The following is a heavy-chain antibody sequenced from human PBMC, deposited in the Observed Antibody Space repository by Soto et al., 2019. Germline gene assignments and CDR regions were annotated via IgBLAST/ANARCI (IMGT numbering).Heavy chain of an antibody. CDR3: ARDPTKRWLHLRLRYYGMDV. V-gene: IGHV3-33*01. CDR2: MGYDGSNN. J-gene: IGHJ6*02. Sequence: QVQLVESGGGVVQPGRSLRLSCAAAGFHFSSYGMHWVRQAQCQGLEWVAVMGYDGSNNYYADSVTGRFTISRDNSKNTLYLQMTSLRAEDTAVYYCARDPTKRWLHLRLRYYGMDVWGQGTTVTVYS. D-gene: IGHD2-15*01. CDR1: GFHFSSYG.